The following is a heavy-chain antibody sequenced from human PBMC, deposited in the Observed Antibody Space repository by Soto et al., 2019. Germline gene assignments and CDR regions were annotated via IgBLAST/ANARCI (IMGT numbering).Heavy chain of an antibody. V-gene: IGHV3-23*03. CDR1: GFTFSSYD. J-gene: IGHJ4*02. CDR2: IDNGGSRT. D-gene: IGHD5-12*01. Sequence: EVQLLESGGGLVQPGGSLRLSCAASGFTFSSYDMGWVRQAPGKGLEWVSGIDNGGSRTYYADSVKGRFTISRDNSKNTLYLQMKSLRAEDTAVYYCAHSAYGHYWGQGTLVTVSS. CDR3: AHSAYGHY.